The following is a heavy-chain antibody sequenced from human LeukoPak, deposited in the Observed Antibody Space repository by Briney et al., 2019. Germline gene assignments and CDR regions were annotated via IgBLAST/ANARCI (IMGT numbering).Heavy chain of an antibody. CDR2: IDGYGTGT. CDR3: ARDRTSNGYFDY. CDR1: GFTFPSYA. Sequence: GGSLRLSCAVSGFTFPSYAMSWLRQAPGKGLEWVSAIDGYGTGTYYTDSVKGRFIISRDNYKNTLSPQMNSLRAEDTAIYYCARDRTSNGYFDYWGQGILVTVSS. J-gene: IGHJ4*02. D-gene: IGHD2-8*01. V-gene: IGHV3-23*01.